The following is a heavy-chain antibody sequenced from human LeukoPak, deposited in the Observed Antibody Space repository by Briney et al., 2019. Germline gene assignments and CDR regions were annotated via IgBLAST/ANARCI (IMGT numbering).Heavy chain of an antibody. J-gene: IGHJ6*03. D-gene: IGHD2-2*02. CDR2: INQGGSDK. V-gene: IGHV3-7*01. CDR1: GFTFSGHW. Sequence: GGSLRLSCAASGFTFSGHWMSWVRQAPGKGLEWVANINQGGSDKYYVDSVKGRFTISRDNANNLLYLQMNSLRGEDTAVYYCARPNRGVVPAAIWYYYYYMDVWGKGTTVTVSS. CDR3: ARPNRGVVPAAIWYYYYYMDV.